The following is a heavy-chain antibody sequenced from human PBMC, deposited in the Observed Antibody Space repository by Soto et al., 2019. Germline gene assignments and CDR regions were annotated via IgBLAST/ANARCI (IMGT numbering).Heavy chain of an antibody. CDR3: ARDTSTTNFDY. J-gene: IGHJ4*02. D-gene: IGHD1-26*01. CDR2: IYYSGST. Sequence: SETLSLTCTVSGGSISSGDYYWSWIRQPPGKGLEWIGYIYYSGSTYYNPSLKSRVTISVDTSKNQFSLKLSSVTAADTAVYYCARDTSTTNFDYWGQGTLVTVSS. CDR1: GGSISSGDYY. V-gene: IGHV4-30-4*01.